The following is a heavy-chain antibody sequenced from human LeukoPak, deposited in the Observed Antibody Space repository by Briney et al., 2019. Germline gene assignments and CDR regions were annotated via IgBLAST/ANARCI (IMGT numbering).Heavy chain of an antibody. V-gene: IGHV4-31*03. Sequence: PSETLSLTCNVSGGSISSGGYYWSWIRQHSGKGLEWIGYIYYSGSTYYNPSLKSRVTISVDTSKNQFSLKLSSVTAADTAVYYCARWDPVDTAMVDYWGQGTLVTVSS. CDR2: IYYSGST. D-gene: IGHD5-18*01. CDR3: ARWDPVDTAMVDY. J-gene: IGHJ4*02. CDR1: GGSISSGGYY.